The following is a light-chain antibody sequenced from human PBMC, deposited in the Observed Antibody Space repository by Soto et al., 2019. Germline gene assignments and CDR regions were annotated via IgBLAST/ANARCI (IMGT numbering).Light chain of an antibody. J-gene: IGKJ1*01. Sequence: DNQLTQSPSSLSASVGDKVTITCRASQSIRSYLNWVQQKPGKAPKLLIYDASSLQTGVPSRFSGSGSGTDFSLTISSLQPEDFATYYCQQSYSTPPWTFGQGTKVEIK. CDR3: QQSYSTPPWT. V-gene: IGKV1-39*01. CDR2: DAS. CDR1: QSIRSY.